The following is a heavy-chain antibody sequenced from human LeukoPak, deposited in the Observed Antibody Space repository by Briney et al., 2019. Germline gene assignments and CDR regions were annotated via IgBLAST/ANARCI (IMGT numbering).Heavy chain of an antibody. CDR3: ANGNRCTSPNCLGYYYFYMDV. V-gene: IGHV3-23*01. D-gene: IGHD2-8*01. Sequence: QPGGSLRLSCAASGFTFSSYAMNWVRQAPGRGLEWVSGFSGSGGTTYYADSVKGRFTISRDNSKNTLYLQMNSLRAEDTAVYYCANGNRCTSPNCLGYYYFYMDVWDKGTTVTVSS. CDR2: FSGSGGTT. CDR1: GFTFSSYA. J-gene: IGHJ6*03.